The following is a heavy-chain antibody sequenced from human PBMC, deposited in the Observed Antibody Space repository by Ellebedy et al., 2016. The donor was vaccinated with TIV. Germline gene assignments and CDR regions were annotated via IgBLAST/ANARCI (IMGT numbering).Heavy chain of an antibody. J-gene: IGHJ4*02. CDR3: ARLGRAGYYNAPGDY. Sequence: GESLKISXKGSGYSFTSYWISWVRQMPGKGLEWMGRIDPSDSYTNYSPSFQGHVTISADKSISTAYLQWSSLKASDTAIYYCARLGRAGYYNAPGDYWGQGTLVAVSS. CDR2: IDPSDSYT. CDR1: GYSFTSYW. V-gene: IGHV5-10-1*01. D-gene: IGHD3-9*01.